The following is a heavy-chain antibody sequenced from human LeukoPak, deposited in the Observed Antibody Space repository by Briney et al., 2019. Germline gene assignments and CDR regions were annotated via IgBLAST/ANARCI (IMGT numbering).Heavy chain of an antibody. D-gene: IGHD3-10*01. V-gene: IGHV4-61*01. J-gene: IGHJ4*02. CDR2: NYYSGSN. Sequence: SETLSLTCTVSGGSVSSGSYYWSWIRQPPGKGLEWIGYNYYSGSNNYNPSLESRVTISVDTSKNQFSLTLTSVTAADTAVYYCARDRGYYGSGSYSQGSNFDYWGQGSLVTVSS. CDR1: GGSVSSGSYY. CDR3: ARDRGYYGSGSYSQGSNFDY.